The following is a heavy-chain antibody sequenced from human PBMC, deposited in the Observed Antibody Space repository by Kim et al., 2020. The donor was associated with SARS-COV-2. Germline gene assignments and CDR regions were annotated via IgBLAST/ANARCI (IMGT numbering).Heavy chain of an antibody. V-gene: IGHV3-9*01. CDR3: AKGQWLVRDNWFDP. J-gene: IGHJ5*02. Sequence: GGSLRLSCAASGFTFDDYAMHWVRQAPGKGLEWVSGISWNSGSIGYADSVKGRFTISRDNAKNSLYLQMNSLRAEDTALYYCAKGQWLVRDNWFDPWGQGTLVTVSS. CDR2: ISWNSGSI. D-gene: IGHD6-19*01. CDR1: GFTFDDYA.